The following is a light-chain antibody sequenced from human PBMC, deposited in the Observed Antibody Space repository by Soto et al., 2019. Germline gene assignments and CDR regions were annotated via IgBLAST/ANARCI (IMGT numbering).Light chain of an antibody. CDR2: GAS. CDR3: QQYRNWPLT. CDR1: QSVSGC. J-gene: IGKJ2*01. Sequence: EIVMTQSPATLSVSPGERATLSCRASQSVSGCFAWYQQKPGQAPRVLIYGASTRATGIPARFSGSGSGTDFTLTISSLQSEDFAEYYCQQYRNWPLTFGGGTKLEIK. V-gene: IGKV3-15*01.